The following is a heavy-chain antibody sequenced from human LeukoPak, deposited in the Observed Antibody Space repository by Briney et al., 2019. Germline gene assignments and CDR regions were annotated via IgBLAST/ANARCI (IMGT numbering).Heavy chain of an antibody. J-gene: IGHJ4*02. Sequence: GASVKVSCKASRYTSTSSDIKWVRPATRQGLAWMGWMNPKSGYTGYAQKFQGKVTMTRDTSISTAYMEVSSLTFDDTAIYYCARVNGLPDYWGQGTLVTVSS. CDR1: RYTSTSSD. CDR3: ARVNGLPDY. CDR2: MNPKSGYT. D-gene: IGHD2-8*01. V-gene: IGHV1-8*01.